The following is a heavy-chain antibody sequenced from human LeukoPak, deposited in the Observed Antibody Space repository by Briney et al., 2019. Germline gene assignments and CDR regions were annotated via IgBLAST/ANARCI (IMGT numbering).Heavy chain of an antibody. V-gene: IGHV3-21*01. J-gene: IGHJ4*02. CDR2: ISSSSSYI. CDR1: GFTFSSYG. Sequence: GGSLRLSCAASGFTFSSYGMHWVRQAPGKGLEWVSSISSSSSYIYDADSVKGRFTISRDNAKKSLYLQMNGLRAEDTAVYYCAKYRLVWLPVPAFDFWGQGTLVTVSS. D-gene: IGHD5-12*01. CDR3: AKYRLVWLPVPAFDF.